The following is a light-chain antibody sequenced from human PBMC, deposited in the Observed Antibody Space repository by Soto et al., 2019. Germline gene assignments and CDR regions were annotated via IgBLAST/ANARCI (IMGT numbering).Light chain of an antibody. J-gene: IGKJ1*01. Sequence: IQITHSPCTRAASVGDRVTITFQASQSISSWLAWYQQKPGQAPKLLISAASNLESGVPSRFSGSGSGTEFTLTISGLQPDDFATYYCQQYNTYSWKFGQGNKGAIK. V-gene: IGKV1-5*01. CDR1: QSISSW. CDR3: QQYNTYSWK. CDR2: AAS.